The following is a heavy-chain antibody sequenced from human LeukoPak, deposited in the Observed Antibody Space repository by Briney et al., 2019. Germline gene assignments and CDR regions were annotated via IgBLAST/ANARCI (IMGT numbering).Heavy chain of an antibody. CDR2: MNPNSGNT. CDR3: ARAVPGPAPASYRFDY. J-gene: IGHJ4*02. V-gene: IGHV1-8*01. D-gene: IGHD3-16*02. Sequence: ASVKVSCKASGYTFISYDINWVRQATGQGLEWMGWMNPNSGNTGYAQKFQGRVTMTRNTSISIAYVELSSLRSEDTAVYYCARAVPGPAPASYRFDYWGQGTLVTVSS. CDR1: GYTFISYD.